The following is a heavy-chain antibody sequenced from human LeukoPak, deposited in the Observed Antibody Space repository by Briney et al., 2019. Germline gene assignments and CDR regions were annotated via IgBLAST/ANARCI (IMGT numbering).Heavy chain of an antibody. CDR3: TRGGCSSTSCYWNYYYYGMDV. J-gene: IGHJ6*02. V-gene: IGHV3-49*04. D-gene: IGHD2-2*01. CDR2: IRSKAYGGTT. CDR1: GFTFGDYA. Sequence: GGSLRLSCTASGFTFGDYAMSWVRQAPGKGLEWAGFIRSKAYGGTTEYAASVKGRFTISRDDSKSIAYLQMNSLKTEDTAVYYCTRGGCSSTSCYWNYYYYGMDVWGQGTTVTVSS.